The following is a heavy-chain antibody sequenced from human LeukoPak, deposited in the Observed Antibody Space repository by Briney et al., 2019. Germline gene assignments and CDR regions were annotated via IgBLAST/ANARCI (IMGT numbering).Heavy chain of an antibody. D-gene: IGHD6-19*01. J-gene: IGHJ4*02. CDR2: IKQDRSEK. Sequence: GGSLRLSCAASGFTFTNYWMSWVRQAPGKGLELVANIKQDRSEKYYVDSVKGRFTISRDNAKNSLYLQMNSLRAEDTAVYYCARLESSGWYRFDCWGQGTLVTVSS. CDR3: ARLESSGWYRFDC. V-gene: IGHV3-7*01. CDR1: GFTFTNYW.